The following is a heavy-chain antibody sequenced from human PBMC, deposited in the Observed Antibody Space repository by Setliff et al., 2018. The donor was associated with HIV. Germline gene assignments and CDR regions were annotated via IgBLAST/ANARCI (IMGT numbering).Heavy chain of an antibody. D-gene: IGHD3-22*01. CDR1: GFTFSNYW. CDR3: AGDASPDSGSGGYSAGGY. V-gene: IGHV3-48*01. J-gene: IGHJ4*02. CDR2: ISGSSGSI. Sequence: AGGSLRLSCAASGFTFSNYWMDWVRQAPGKGLEWVSYISGSSGSIYHADSVKGRFTVSRDNAKNSLYMQMNHLRVEDAAVYYCAGDASPDSGSGGYSAGGYWGPGTLVTVSS.